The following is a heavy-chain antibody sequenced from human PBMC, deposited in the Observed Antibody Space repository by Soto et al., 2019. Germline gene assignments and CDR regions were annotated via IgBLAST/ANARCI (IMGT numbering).Heavy chain of an antibody. J-gene: IGHJ3*02. CDR3: ASRSTSWAFDI. Sequence: EVQLLESGGGLVQPGGSLRLSCAVSGFTFSNYAMSWVRQAPGKGLEWVSAVSGSGSSTYYEDSVKGRFTISRDNSKKSLYRQMNGLGAEDTAVYYCASRSTSWAFDIWGHGTMVTVSS. CDR1: GFTFSNYA. V-gene: IGHV3-23*01. CDR2: VSGSGSST. D-gene: IGHD2-2*01.